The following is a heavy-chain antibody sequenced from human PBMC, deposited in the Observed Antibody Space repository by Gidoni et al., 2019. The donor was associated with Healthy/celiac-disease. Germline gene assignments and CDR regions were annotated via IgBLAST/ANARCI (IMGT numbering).Heavy chain of an antibody. CDR1: GGSISSGSSH. CDR3: ARGLLGYCSGGSCYWFDP. J-gene: IGHJ5*02. V-gene: IGHV4-61*02. CDR2: IYTSGST. D-gene: IGHD2-15*01. Sequence: QVQLQESGPGLVKPSQTLSLTCTVSGGSISSGSSHWSWIRQPAGKGLEWIGRIYTSGSTNYNPSLKSRVTISVDTSKNQFSLKLSSVTAADTAVYYCARGLLGYCSGGSCYWFDPWGQGTLVTVSS.